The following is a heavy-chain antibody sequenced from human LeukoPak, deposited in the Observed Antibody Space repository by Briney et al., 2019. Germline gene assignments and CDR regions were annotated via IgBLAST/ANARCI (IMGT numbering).Heavy chain of an antibody. J-gene: IGHJ4*02. CDR2: MNPNSGST. D-gene: IGHD3-16*02. CDR3: AIMITFGGVIAPYDY. V-gene: IGHV1-8*01. Sequence: ASVKVSCKASGYTFTSYDVNWVRQATGQGLEWMGWMNPNSGSTGYAQKFQGRVTMTRNTSISTAYMELSSLRSEDTAVYYCAIMITFGGVIAPYDYWGQGTLVTVSS. CDR1: GYTFTSYD.